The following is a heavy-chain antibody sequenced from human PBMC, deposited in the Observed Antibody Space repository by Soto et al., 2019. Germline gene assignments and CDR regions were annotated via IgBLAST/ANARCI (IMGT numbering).Heavy chain of an antibody. CDR1: GFTFSSYW. CDR3: ARVGGYNWFDT. V-gene: IGHV3-74*01. J-gene: IGHJ5*02. CDR2: IDSDGTST. Sequence: EVQLVESGGGLVQPGGSLRLSCAGSGFTFSSYWMHWVRQVPGKGLLLVSRIDSDGTSTNYADSVKGGFTIARDNAKNTLYLQMNSLRAEDTGVYYCARVGGYNWFDTWGQGTLVTVSS.